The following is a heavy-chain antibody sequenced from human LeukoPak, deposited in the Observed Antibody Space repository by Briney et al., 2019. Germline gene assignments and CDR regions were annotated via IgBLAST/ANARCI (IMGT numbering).Heavy chain of an antibody. J-gene: IGHJ4*02. CDR1: GFIVSNNY. D-gene: IGHD2-15*01. V-gene: IGHV3-53*01. CDR3: AKSVVVITFRFDD. Sequence: GGSLRLSCVASGFIVSNNYMSWVRQAPGKGLEWVSVLYNAGSTYYADSVKGRFTISRDNSKNTLYLQMNSLRADDTAIYYCAKSVVVITFRFDDWGQGALVTVSS. CDR2: LYNAGST.